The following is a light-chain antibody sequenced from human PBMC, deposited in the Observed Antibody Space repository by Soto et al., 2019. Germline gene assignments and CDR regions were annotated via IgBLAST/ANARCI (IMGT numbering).Light chain of an antibody. CDR2: ANS. V-gene: IGLV1-40*01. CDR1: SSSIGAGYD. J-gene: IGLJ2*01. Sequence: QSALTQPPSVSGAPGQRVTISCTGSSSSIGAGYDVHWYQQVPGTAPKLLIYANSNRPSGVPDRFSGSKSGTSASLAITGLQAEDEADYYCQSYDSSLSAMVFGGGTKVTVL. CDR3: QSYDSSLSAMV.